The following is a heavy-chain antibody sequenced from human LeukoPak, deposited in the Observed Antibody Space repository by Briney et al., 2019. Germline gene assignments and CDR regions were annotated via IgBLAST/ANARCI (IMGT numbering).Heavy chain of an antibody. V-gene: IGHV3-21*01. CDR3: ARAKTSGSYLYDY. J-gene: IGHJ4*02. D-gene: IGHD1-26*01. CDR1: GFTFSKYS. CDR2: ISTSSTYI. Sequence: PGGSLRLSCAASGFTFSKYSMNWVRQAPGKGLEWVSSISTSSTYIYHADSMKGRFTVSRDNAKKSLYLQMSSLRAEDTAVYYCARAKTSGSYLYDYWGQGTLVTVSS.